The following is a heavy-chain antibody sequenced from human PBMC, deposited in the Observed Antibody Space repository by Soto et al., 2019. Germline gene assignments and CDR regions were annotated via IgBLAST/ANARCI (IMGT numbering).Heavy chain of an antibody. Sequence: QVQLQQSGPRLVKPSETLSLTCTVSSGPDRSHNWGWIRQPPGRGLEWIGYVYYTGDTAYNPSLGGRVPISAATSTNDIPWTLTSVTAPDTAVYYCVRQGIDYLHGLVDVWGQGTPVSVSS. CDR3: VRQGIDYLHGLVDV. CDR2: VYYTGDT. CDR1: SGPDRSHN. D-gene: IGHD4-17*01. V-gene: IGHV4-59*08. J-gene: IGHJ6*02.